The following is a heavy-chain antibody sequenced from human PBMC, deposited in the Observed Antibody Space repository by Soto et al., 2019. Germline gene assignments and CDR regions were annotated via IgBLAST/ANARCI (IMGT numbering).Heavy chain of an antibody. CDR3: ARDCCSGGSCYYRSKNWFDP. J-gene: IGHJ5*02. Sequence: SVKVSSKDSGGTFSSYAISWVRQAPGQGLEWMGGIIPIFGTANYAQKFQGRVTITADESTSTAYMELSSLRSEDTAVYYCARDCCSGGSCYYRSKNWFDPWGQGTLVTVSS. V-gene: IGHV1-69*13. CDR2: IIPIFGTA. D-gene: IGHD2-15*01. CDR1: GGTFSSYA.